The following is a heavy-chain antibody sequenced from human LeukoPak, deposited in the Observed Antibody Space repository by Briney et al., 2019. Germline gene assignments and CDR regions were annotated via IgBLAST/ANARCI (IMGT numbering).Heavy chain of an antibody. J-gene: IGHJ4*02. CDR1: GYTFTSYY. Sequence: ASVKVSCKASGYTFTSYYMHWVRQAPGQGLEWMGIINPSGGSTSYAQKFQGRVTMTRDTSTSTVYMELSSLRSEDTAVYYCARGSIVEAPDLAFDYWGQGTLVTVSS. CDR2: INPSGGST. D-gene: IGHD1-26*01. V-gene: IGHV1-46*01. CDR3: ARGSIVEAPDLAFDY.